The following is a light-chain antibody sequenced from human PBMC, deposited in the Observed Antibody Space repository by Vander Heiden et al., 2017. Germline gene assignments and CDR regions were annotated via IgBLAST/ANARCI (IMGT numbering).Light chain of an antibody. Sequence: EIVLRQSRATLSLSPGEGATRACRGSQRGRSYLEWYEHKPGQAPRLLIYEASNRATGIPGRFSGTGSGTDFTLTISSLEPEDSAVYYCQHRSGWLPGTFGPGTKVEIK. CDR3: QHRSGWLPGT. V-gene: IGKV3-11*01. CDR2: EAS. CDR1: QRGRSY. J-gene: IGKJ1*01.